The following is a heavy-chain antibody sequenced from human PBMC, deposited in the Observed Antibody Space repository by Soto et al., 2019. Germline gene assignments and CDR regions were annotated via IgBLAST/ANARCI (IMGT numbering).Heavy chain of an antibody. V-gene: IGHV1-46*03. J-gene: IGHJ4*02. CDR3: ARDTGVRWYLIDY. CDR1: GYTFTSYY. D-gene: IGHD2-15*01. CDR2: INPSGGST. Sequence: QVQLVQSGAEVKKPGASVKVSCKASGYTFTSYYMHWVRQAPGQGLEWMGIINPSGGSTSYAQKFQGRVXKTPDXXTSTVYMELSSLRSEDTAVYYCARDTGVRWYLIDYWGQGTLVTVSS.